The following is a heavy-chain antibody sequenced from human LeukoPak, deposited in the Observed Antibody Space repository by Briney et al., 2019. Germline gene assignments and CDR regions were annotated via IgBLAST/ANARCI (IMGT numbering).Heavy chain of an antibody. CDR3: AKWGDYDVLTGYYVSDY. J-gene: IGHJ4*02. V-gene: IGHV3-23*01. Sequence: GASLRLSCAASGFTFSNYAMSWVRQAPGKGLEWVSAITGGGSGIYYADSMKSRFTVSRDNSKNTLYLQINSLRAEDTAVYYCAKWGDYDVLTGYYVSDYWGQGTLVTVSS. D-gene: IGHD3-9*01. CDR1: GFTFSNYA. CDR2: ITGGGSGI.